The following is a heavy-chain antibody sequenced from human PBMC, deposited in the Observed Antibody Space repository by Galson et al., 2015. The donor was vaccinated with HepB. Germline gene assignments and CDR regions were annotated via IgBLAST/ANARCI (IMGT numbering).Heavy chain of an antibody. J-gene: IGHJ4*02. V-gene: IGHV3-7*03. Sequence: SLRLSCAVSGFTYNNYWMSWVRQAPGRGLEWVANIKQDGSEKYYVDSVEGRFTVSRDNAKKTLYLDMNALSVEDTAVYCCARGWDTDVTSNFDYWGQGALVTISS. CDR2: IKQDGSEK. D-gene: IGHD5-18*01. CDR1: GFTYNNYW. CDR3: ARGWDTDVTSNFDY.